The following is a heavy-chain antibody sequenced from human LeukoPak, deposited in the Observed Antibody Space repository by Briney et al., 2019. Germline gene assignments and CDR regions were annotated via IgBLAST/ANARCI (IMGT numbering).Heavy chain of an antibody. CDR2: LSGSGGST. D-gene: IGHD3-22*01. CDR1: GFTFGTYA. J-gene: IGHJ4*02. CDR3: AKDNRGTIVVVTPYYFDY. Sequence: GGSLRLSCAASGFTFGTYAMSWGREAPGKGLEWVSDLSGSGGSTYYADSVKGRFTISRDNCKSALYLQTKSLRAEDTAIYYCAKDNRGTIVVVTPYYFDYWGQGTLVTVSS. V-gene: IGHV3-23*01.